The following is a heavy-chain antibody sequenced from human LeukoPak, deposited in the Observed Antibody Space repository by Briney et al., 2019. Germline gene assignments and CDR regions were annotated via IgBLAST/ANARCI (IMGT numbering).Heavy chain of an antibody. CDR1: GYTFTGYY. D-gene: IGHD3-16*02. Sequence: ASVKVSCKASGYTFTGYYMHWVRQAPGQGLEWMGRINPNSGGTNYAQKFQGRVTMTRDTSISTAYMKLSRLRSDDTAVYYCASFYDYVWGSYRYPSDAFDIWGQGTMVTVSS. V-gene: IGHV1-2*06. J-gene: IGHJ3*02. CDR3: ASFYDYVWGSYRYPSDAFDI. CDR2: INPNSGGT.